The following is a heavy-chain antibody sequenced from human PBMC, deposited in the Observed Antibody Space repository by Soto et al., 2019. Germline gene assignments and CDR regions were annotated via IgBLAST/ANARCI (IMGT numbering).Heavy chain of an antibody. Sequence: GASLNVSCKASGYTFTSYGISWVRQAPGQGLEWMGWISAYNGNTNYAQKLQGRVTMTTDTSTSTAYMELRSLRSDDTAVYYCATDWSLRIAVAGTLDYWGQGTLVTVSS. V-gene: IGHV1-18*01. CDR1: GYTFTSYG. J-gene: IGHJ4*02. D-gene: IGHD6-19*01. CDR3: ATDWSLRIAVAGTLDY. CDR2: ISAYNGNT.